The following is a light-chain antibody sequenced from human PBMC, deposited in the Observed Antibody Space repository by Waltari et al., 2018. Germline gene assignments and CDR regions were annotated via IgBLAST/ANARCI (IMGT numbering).Light chain of an antibody. CDR2: KDN. V-gene: IGLV1-47*01. CDR1: SSNIGTNF. CDR3: AAWDDSLSRLV. J-gene: IGLJ3*02. Sequence: QSVLTQPPSTSGTPGQRVTISCSGSSSNIGTNFVYWYQQLPGTAPKLLIFKDNQRPSGVPGRFSDSSSGTSASLAISGLRSEDEADYYCAAWDDSLSRLVFGGGTKLTVL.